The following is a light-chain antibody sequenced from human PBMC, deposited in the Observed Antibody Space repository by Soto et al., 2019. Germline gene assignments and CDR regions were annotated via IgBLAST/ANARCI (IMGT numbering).Light chain of an antibody. Sequence: IQLTQSPSSLSASVGDRVTITCRASQGISSYLAWYQQKPGKAPKLLIYAASTLQSGVPSRFGGSGSGTDFTLTISSLQPEDFATYYCQQLNSYPPKITFGQGTRLEIK. J-gene: IGKJ5*01. V-gene: IGKV1-9*01. CDR1: QGISSY. CDR3: QQLNSYPPKIT. CDR2: AAS.